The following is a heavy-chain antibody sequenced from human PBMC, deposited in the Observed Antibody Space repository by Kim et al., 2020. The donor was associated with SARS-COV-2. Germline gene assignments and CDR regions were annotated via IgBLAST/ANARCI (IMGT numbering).Heavy chain of an antibody. Sequence: ASVKVSCKASGYTFTSYGISWVRQAPGQGLEWMGWISAYNGNTKYAQKLQGRVTMTTDTSTSTAYMELRSLRSDDTAVYYCARDFWDTSTERRGVMVNYGMEVWGQGATVTVSS. J-gene: IGHJ6*02. D-gene: IGHD3-10*01. CDR2: ISAYNGNT. CDR1: GYTFTSYG. V-gene: IGHV1-18*01. CDR3: ARDFWDTSTERRGVMVNYGMEV.